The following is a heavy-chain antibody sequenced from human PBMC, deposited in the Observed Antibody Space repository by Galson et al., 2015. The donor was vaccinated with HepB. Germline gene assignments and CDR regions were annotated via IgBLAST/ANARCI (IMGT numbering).Heavy chain of an antibody. CDR2: IYTSGST. V-gene: IGHV4-4*07. CDR1: GGPISSYY. Sequence: ETLSLTCTVSGGPISSYYWSWIRQPAGKGLEWIGRIYTSGSTNYNPSLKSRVTMSVDTSKNQFSLKLSSVTAADTAVYYCARDRGEGYYDSSGYYFDYWGQGTLVTVSS. CDR3: ARDRGEGYYDSSGYYFDY. J-gene: IGHJ4*02. D-gene: IGHD3-22*01.